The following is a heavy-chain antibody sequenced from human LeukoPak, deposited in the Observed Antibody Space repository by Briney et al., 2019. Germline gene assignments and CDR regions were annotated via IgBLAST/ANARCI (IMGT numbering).Heavy chain of an antibody. D-gene: IGHD1-1*01. J-gene: IGHJ4*02. CDR3: ARDRGGTD. CDR1: GFTFSSYS. Sequence: GGSLRLSCAASGFTFSSYSMNWVRQAPGKGLEWLSYISDSSKTIDYADSVKGRFTISRDNAKNSLYLQMHSLRAEDTAVYYCARDRGGTDWGQGTLVTVSS. V-gene: IGHV3-48*04. CDR2: ISDSSKTI.